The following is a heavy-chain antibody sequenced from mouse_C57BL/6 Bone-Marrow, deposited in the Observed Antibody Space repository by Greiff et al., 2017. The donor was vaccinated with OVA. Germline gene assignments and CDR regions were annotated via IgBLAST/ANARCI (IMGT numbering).Heavy chain of an antibody. J-gene: IGHJ3*01. Sequence: QVQLQQPGAELVKPGASVKVSCKASGYTFTSYWMHWVKQRPGQGLEWIGRIHPSDSDTNYNQKFKGKATLTADKSSSTAYMQLNSLTSEDSAVYFCAKGPYDYDSAWFAYWGQGTLVTVSA. D-gene: IGHD2-4*01. CDR2: IHPSDSDT. V-gene: IGHV1-74*01. CDR1: GYTFTSYW. CDR3: AKGPYDYDSAWFAY.